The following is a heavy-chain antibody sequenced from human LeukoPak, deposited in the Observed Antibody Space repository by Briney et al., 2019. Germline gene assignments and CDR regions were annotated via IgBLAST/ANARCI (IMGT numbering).Heavy chain of an antibody. CDR2: INSDGSST. Sequence: PGGSLRLSCAASGFTFSSYWMHWVRQAPGKGLVWVSRINSDGSSTGYADSVKGRFTISRDNAKNTLSLQMNSLRTEDTAVYFCTRGKGGYFFDSWGQGTLVTVSS. D-gene: IGHD3-16*01. CDR3: TRGKGGYFFDS. CDR1: GFTFSSYW. V-gene: IGHV3-74*01. J-gene: IGHJ4*02.